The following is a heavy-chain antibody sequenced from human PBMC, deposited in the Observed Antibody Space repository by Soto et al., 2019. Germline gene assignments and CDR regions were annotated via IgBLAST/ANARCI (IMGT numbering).Heavy chain of an antibody. D-gene: IGHD3-3*01. J-gene: IGHJ4*02. V-gene: IGHV1-18*01. CDR3: ARGGITIFGVVTEYYFDY. CDR1: GYTFTSYG. CDR2: ISAYNGNT. Sequence: ASVKVSCTASGYTFTSYGISWVRQAPGQGLEWMGWISAYNGNTNYAQKLQGRVTMTTDTSTSTAYMELRSLRSDDTAVYYCARGGITIFGVVTEYYFDYWGQGTLVTVSS.